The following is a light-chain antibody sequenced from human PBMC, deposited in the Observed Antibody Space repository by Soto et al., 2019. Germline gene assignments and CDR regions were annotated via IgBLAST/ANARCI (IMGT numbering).Light chain of an antibody. J-gene: IGLJ1*01. Sequence: QAAHTHSASLSGSTGQSVTISCTGTSSDVGGYKYVSWYQQHPGKAPKLMIYEVTNRPSGVSDRFSGSKSGNTASLTVSVLQAEDEADYYCDSISTSSALYVFGTGTKVTAL. CDR2: EVT. CDR1: SSDVGGYKY. V-gene: IGLV2-14*01. CDR3: DSISTSSALYV.